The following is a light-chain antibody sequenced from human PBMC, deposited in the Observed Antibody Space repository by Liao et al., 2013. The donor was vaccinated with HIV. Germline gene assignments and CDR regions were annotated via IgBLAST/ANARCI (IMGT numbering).Light chain of an antibody. CDR1: KLGNKF. CDR3: QAWDSGSGAYV. CDR2: EDR. J-gene: IGLJ1*01. V-gene: IGLV3-1*01. Sequence: SYELTQPPSVSVSPGETATITCSGDKLGNKFVCWYQQRAGQSPELVIYEDRRRPSGIPDRFSGSNSGNTASLTIRGTQAMDEADYYCQAWDSGSGAYVFGTGTKVTVL.